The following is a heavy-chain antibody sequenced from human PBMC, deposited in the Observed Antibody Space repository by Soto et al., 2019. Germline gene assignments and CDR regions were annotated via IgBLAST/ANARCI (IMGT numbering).Heavy chain of an antibody. CDR1: GFTFSGSA. CDR2: IRSKANSYAT. V-gene: IGHV3-73*01. D-gene: IGHD6-19*01. Sequence: GGSLRLSCAASGFTFSGSAMHWVRQASGKGLEWVGRIRSKANSYATAYAASVKGRFTISRDDSKNTAYLQMNSLKTEDTAVYYCTSGTQGVAGRRTVEYYYMDVWGKGTTVTVSS. J-gene: IGHJ6*03. CDR3: TSGTQGVAGRRTVEYYYMDV.